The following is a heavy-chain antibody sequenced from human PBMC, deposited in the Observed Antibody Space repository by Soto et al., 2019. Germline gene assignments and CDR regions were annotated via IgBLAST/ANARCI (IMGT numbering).Heavy chain of an antibody. CDR1: GGSISSYY. CDR3: AGARAAAGRAYDY. V-gene: IGHV4-59*01. J-gene: IGHJ4*02. CDR2: IYYSGST. D-gene: IGHD6-13*01. Sequence: SETLSLTCTVSGGSISSYYWSWIRQPPGKGLEWIGYIYYSGSTNYNPSLKSRVTISVDTSKNQFSLKLSSVTAADTAVYYCAGARAAAGRAYDYWGQGTLVTVSS.